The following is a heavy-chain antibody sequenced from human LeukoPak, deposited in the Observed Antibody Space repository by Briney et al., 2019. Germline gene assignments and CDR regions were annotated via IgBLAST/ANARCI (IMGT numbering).Heavy chain of an antibody. CDR3: VRVIWLIDAFDI. CDR2: IKQDGSEK. J-gene: IGHJ3*02. V-gene: IGHV3-7*04. D-gene: IGHD3-10*01. CDR1: RFTFSSYW. Sequence: PGESLRPSSAASRFTFSSYWMSWVRQAPGKGLEWVANIKQDGSEKYYVDSVKGRFTLSRDNARNSLYLQVNSLRAEDTAVYYCVRVIWLIDAFDIWGQGTMVTVSS.